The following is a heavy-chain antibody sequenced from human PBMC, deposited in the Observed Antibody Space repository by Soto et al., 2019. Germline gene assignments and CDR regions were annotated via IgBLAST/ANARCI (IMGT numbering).Heavy chain of an antibody. CDR2: ISAYNGNT. V-gene: IGHV1-18*01. CDR1: GYTYTSYG. J-gene: IGHJ4*02. D-gene: IGHD3-22*01. CDR3: AADHEPYYYDSSGSKG. Sequence: APVKPSSKASGYTYTSYGISWVRQAPGQGLEWMGWISAYNGNTNYAQKLQGRVTMTTDTSTSTAYMELRSLRSDDTAVYYCAADHEPYYYDSSGSKGWGQGTLVTVSS.